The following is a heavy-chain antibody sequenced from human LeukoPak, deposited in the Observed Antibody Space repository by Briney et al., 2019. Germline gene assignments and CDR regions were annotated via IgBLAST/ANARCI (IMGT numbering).Heavy chain of an antibody. Sequence: PGGSLRLSCAASGFTFSSYSMNWVRQAPGKGLEWVSSISSSSSYIYYADSVKGRFTISRDNAKNSLYLQMNSLRAEDTAVYYCVQTGDPWDYYYDMDVWGKGPTVTVSS. V-gene: IGHV3-21*01. CDR2: ISSSSSYI. CDR1: GFTFSSYS. D-gene: IGHD7-27*01. J-gene: IGHJ6*03. CDR3: VQTGDPWDYYYDMDV.